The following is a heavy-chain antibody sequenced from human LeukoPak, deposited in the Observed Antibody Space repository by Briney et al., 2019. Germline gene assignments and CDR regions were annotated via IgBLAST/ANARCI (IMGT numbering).Heavy chain of an antibody. Sequence: SETLSLTCTVSGGSISSSSYYWGWIRQPPGKGLEWIGSIYYSGSTYYNPSLKSRVTISVDTSKNQFSLKLSSVTAADTAVYYCAREIWEVVTAIRGLAYNWFDPWGQGTLVTVSS. CDR3: AREIWEVVTAIRGLAYNWFDP. CDR1: GGSISSSSYY. J-gene: IGHJ5*02. V-gene: IGHV4-39*07. CDR2: IYYSGST. D-gene: IGHD2-21*02.